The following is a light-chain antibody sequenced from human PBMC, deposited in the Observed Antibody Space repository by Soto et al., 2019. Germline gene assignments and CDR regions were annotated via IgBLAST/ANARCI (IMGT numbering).Light chain of an antibody. CDR2: GAS. Sequence: EVVFTHSPGTLSLSPGEISTLSCRASQSTVSTYLAWFQKKPGQSPRLLVYGASSRATGIPDRFSGSGSGTEFTLTIRGLEPEDFAVYYCQQYGNSPWTLGQGTRVEMK. CDR1: QSTVSTY. V-gene: IGKV3-20*01. J-gene: IGKJ1*01. CDR3: QQYGNSPWT.